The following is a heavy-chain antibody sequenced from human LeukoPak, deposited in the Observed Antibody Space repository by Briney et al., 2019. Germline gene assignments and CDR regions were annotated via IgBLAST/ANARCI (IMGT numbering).Heavy chain of an antibody. V-gene: IGHV4-38-2*02. CDR2: IYHSGST. CDR3: ARGGYDQALDY. D-gene: IGHD5-12*01. J-gene: IGHJ4*02. Sequence: PSETLSLTCTVSGGSISSYYWSWIRQPPGKGLEWIGSIYHSGSTYYNPPLKSRVTISVDTSKNQFSLKLSSVTAADTALYYCARGGYDQALDYWGQGTLVTVSS. CDR1: GGSISSYY.